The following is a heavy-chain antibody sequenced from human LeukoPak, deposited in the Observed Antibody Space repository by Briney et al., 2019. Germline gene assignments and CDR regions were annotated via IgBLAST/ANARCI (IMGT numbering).Heavy chain of an antibody. Sequence: PGGSLRLSCAPSGFSFSSHGMSWVRQAPGKGLEWVSGIIGGAGGTYADSVKGRFTISRDNAKNTLYLQMNSLRAEDTAVYYCAHGSMYQLDYWGQGALVTVSS. CDR1: GFSFSSHG. J-gene: IGHJ4*02. V-gene: IGHV3-23*01. CDR2: IIGGAGGT. CDR3: AHGSMYQLDY. D-gene: IGHD2-2*01.